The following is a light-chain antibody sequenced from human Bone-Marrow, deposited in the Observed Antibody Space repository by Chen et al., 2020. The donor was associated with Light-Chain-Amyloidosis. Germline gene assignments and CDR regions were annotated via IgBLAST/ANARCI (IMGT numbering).Light chain of an antibody. V-gene: IGKV4-1*01. CDR1: QRVLYSSNNNNY. CDR2: WAS. CDR3: QQYYSTPIT. Sequence: DIVMTQSPDSLAVSLGERATINCKSSQRVLYSSNNNNYLAWYQHKPGQPPKLLIYWASTRQFGVPDRFSGSGSGTDFTLTISSLQAEDVAVYYCQQYYSTPITFGQGTRLEIK. J-gene: IGKJ5*01.